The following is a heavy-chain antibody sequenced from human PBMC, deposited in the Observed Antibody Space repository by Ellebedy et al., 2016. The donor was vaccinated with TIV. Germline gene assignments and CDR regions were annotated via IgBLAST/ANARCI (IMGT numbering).Heavy chain of an antibody. CDR1: GGSISSSSYY. CDR2: IYYSGST. Sequence: MPSETLSLTCTVSGGSISSSSYYWGWILQPPGKGLEWIGSIYYSGSTYYNPSLRSRVTLSEDTSKNQFSLKLSSVTAADTAVYYCSRQGYRGYSYGATYTPFDYWGQGTLVTVSS. D-gene: IGHD5-18*01. J-gene: IGHJ4*02. CDR3: SRQGYRGYSYGATYTPFDY. V-gene: IGHV4-39*01.